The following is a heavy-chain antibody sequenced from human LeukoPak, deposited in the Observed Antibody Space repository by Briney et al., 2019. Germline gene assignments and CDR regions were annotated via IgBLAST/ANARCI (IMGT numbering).Heavy chain of an antibody. CDR3: ARDPGPNYYYGMDV. Sequence: PSETLSLTCTVSGGSVSSGSYYWSWIRQPPGKGLEWIGYIYYSGSTNYNPSLKSRVTISVDTSKNQFSLKLSSVTAADTAVYYCARDPGPNYYYGMDVWGQGTTVTVSS. J-gene: IGHJ6*02. CDR1: GGSVSSGSYY. V-gene: IGHV4-61*01. CDR2: IYYSGST.